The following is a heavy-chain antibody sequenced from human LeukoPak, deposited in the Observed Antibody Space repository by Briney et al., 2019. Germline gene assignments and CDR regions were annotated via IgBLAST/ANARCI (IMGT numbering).Heavy chain of an antibody. Sequence: ASVKVSCKASGYAFTSYDINWVRQATGQGLEWMGWMNPNSGNTGYAQKFQGRVTMTRNTSISTAYMELSSLRSEDTAVYYCARGIWFGELLNPFDIWGQGTMVTVSS. V-gene: IGHV1-8*01. CDR3: ARGIWFGELLNPFDI. J-gene: IGHJ3*02. CDR2: MNPNSGNT. CDR1: GYAFTSYD. D-gene: IGHD3-10*01.